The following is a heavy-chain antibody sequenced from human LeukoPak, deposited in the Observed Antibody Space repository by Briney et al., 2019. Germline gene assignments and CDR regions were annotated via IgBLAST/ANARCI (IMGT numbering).Heavy chain of an antibody. V-gene: IGHV3-11*04. D-gene: IGHD5-18*01. Sequence: PGGSLRLSCAASGFTFSDYYMSWIRQAPGKGLEWVSHISSSGSFIYYADSVKGRFTISRDNAKDSLDLQMNSLRDVDTAIYYCARAGGGGYNYGLDYWGQGILVAVSS. J-gene: IGHJ4*02. CDR3: ARAGGGGYNYGLDY. CDR2: ISSSGSFI. CDR1: GFTFSDYY.